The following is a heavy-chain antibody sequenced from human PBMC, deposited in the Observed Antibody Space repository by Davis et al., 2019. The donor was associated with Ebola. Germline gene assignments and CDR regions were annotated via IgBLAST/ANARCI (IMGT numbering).Heavy chain of an antibody. CDR2: IRETGHDT. J-gene: IGHJ4*02. V-gene: IGHV3-23*01. D-gene: IGHD2-21*01. CDR1: GFTFNTSP. Sequence: GESLKISCTASGFTFNTSPMNWVRQAPGKGLEWISNIRETGHDTSYAGSVKGRFTISRDNSRNTLYLQMNSLRAEDTALYLCAGSDCNHIGCKLLDGWGQGTPVTVSP. CDR3: AGSDCNHIGCKLLDG.